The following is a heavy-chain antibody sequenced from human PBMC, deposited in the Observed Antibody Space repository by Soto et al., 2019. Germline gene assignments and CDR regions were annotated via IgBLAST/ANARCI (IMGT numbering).Heavy chain of an antibody. CDR2: VSYDGSDT. CDR1: GFTFRSHG. J-gene: IGHJ4*02. CDR3: AKDFRINWYYFDC. V-gene: IGHV3-30*18. Sequence: GGSLRLSCAASGFTFRSHGMHWFRQAPGRGLEWLSLVSYDGSDTYYADSVKGRFTISRDNSKNMLYLQMNSLGPEDTAVYYCAKDFRINWYYFDCWGQGTLATGSS.